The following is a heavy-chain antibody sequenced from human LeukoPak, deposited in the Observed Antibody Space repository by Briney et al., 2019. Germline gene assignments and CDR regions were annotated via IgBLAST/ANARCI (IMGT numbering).Heavy chain of an antibody. CDR1: GFTFDDYA. CDR2: ISWNSGSI. V-gene: IGHV3-9*01. Sequence: GRSLRLSCAASGFTFDDYAMHWVRQAPGKGLEWVSGISWNSGSIGYADSVKGRFTISRDNAKNSLYLQMNSLRAEDTALCYCAKEGSSGYLDYWGQGTLVTVSS. J-gene: IGHJ4*02. CDR3: AKEGSSGYLDY. D-gene: IGHD3-22*01.